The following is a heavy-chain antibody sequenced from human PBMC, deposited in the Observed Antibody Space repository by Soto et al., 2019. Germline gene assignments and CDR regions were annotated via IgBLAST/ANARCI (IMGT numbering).Heavy chain of an antibody. CDR2: ITNDGSDT. V-gene: IGHV3-74*01. CDR1: GFAFGSYW. J-gene: IGHJ4*02. D-gene: IGHD3-10*02. Sequence: EVLLVESGGGLVQPGESLRLSCAASGFAFGSYWMHWVRQVPGEGLEWVSRITNDGSDTNYADSVKGRFTISRDNARNTLFWRLDTLKAEDTAVYYCVRGPRDLAIRAGAMLHWGQGALVTVSS. CDR3: VRGPRDLAIRAGAMLH.